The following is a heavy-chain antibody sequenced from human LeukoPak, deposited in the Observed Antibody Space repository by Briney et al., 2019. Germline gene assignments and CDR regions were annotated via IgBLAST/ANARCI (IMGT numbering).Heavy chain of an antibody. V-gene: IGHV4-4*07. CDR2: IYGTVT. CDR3: ARDSGTTGEAKFDP. J-gene: IGHJ5*02. D-gene: IGHD3-10*01. CDR1: GGSVSSYY. Sequence: SETLSLTCTVSGGSVSSYYLSWIRQPAGKGLEWIGRIYGTVTTYNPSLVGRVTLSVDTSNNHFSLKLRSVTAADTAIYYCARDSGTTGEAKFDPWGQGTLVTVSS.